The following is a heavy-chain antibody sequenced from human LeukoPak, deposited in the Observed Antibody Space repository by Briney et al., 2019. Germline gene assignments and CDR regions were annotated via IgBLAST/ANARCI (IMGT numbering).Heavy chain of an antibody. J-gene: IGHJ3*02. CDR2: IKDDDSDT. CDR1: GFTFSSYW. CDR3: AKDIARWELAGDAFDI. D-gene: IGHD1-26*01. V-gene: IGHV3-74*01. Sequence: GGSLRLSCAASGFTFSSYWMHWVRQVPGKGLVWVSRIKDDDSDTDYADSVKGRFTISRDNAKNSLYLQMNSLRAEDMALYYCAKDIARWELAGDAFDIWGQGTMVTVSS.